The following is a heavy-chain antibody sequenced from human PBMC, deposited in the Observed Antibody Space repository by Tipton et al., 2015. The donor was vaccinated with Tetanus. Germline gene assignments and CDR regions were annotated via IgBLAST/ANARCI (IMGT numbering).Heavy chain of an antibody. Sequence: QVQLVQSGAEVKPSETLSLTCAVYGGSFSGYYWSWIRQPPGKGLEWIGEINHSGSTNYNPSLKSRVTISVDTSKNQFSLKLSSVTAADTAVYYCARGGGPIVVVTALDYWGQGTLVTVSS. CDR2: INHSGST. CDR1: GGSFSGYY. CDR3: ARGGGPIVVVTALDY. J-gene: IGHJ4*02. V-gene: IGHV4-34*01. D-gene: IGHD2-21*02.